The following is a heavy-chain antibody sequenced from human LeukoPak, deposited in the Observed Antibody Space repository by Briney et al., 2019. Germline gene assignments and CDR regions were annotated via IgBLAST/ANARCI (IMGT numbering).Heavy chain of an antibody. CDR2: INHSGST. J-gene: IGHJ5*02. CDR1: GGSFSGYY. CDR3: ARDGLPFGSWFDP. V-gene: IGHV4-34*01. D-gene: IGHD3-10*01. Sequence: SETLSLTCAVYGGSFSGYYWSWIRQPPGKGLEWIGEINHSGSTNYNPSLKSRVTISVDTSKNQFSLKLSSVTAADTAVYYCARDGLPFGSWFDPWGQGTLVIVSS.